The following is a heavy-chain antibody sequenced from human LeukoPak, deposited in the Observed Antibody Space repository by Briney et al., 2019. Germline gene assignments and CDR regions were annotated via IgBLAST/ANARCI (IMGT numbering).Heavy chain of an antibody. CDR2: ISWNSGII. Sequence: GRSLRLSCVASGFPFDDYGMFWVRQSPGKGLEWVSSISWNSGIIDYADSVKGRFTVSRDNAKNSLYLQMNSLRVEDTAFYYCAKDRFFYDSGSKANWGQGTLVTVSS. CDR1: GFPFDDYG. CDR3: AKDRFFYDSGSKAN. V-gene: IGHV3-9*01. D-gene: IGHD3-22*01. J-gene: IGHJ4*02.